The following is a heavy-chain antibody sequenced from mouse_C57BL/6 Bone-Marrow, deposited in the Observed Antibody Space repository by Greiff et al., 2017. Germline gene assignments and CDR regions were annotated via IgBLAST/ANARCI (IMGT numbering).Heavy chain of an antibody. J-gene: IGHJ4*01. CDR3: ALSPYAMDY. Sequence: QVQLQQPGAELVMPGASVKLSCKASGYTFTSYWMHWVKQRPGQGLEWIGEIDPSDSYTNYNQKFKGKSTVTVDKSSSTAYMQLRSLTSEDSAVYYCALSPYAMDYWGQGTAVTVSA. CDR1: GYTFTSYW. V-gene: IGHV1-69*01. CDR2: IDPSDSYT.